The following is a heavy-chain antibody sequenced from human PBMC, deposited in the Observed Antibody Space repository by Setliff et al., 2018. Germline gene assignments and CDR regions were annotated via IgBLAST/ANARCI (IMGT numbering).Heavy chain of an antibody. D-gene: IGHD2-8*01. CDR1: GFTFSNSW. Sequence: GESLKISCAAFGFTFSNSWMNWVRRAPGKGLEWVAIIKQDGSEKYYVDSVKGRFTISRDNTRNSLYLQMNSLRAEDTAVYYCARNGGLDYWGQGALVTVSS. V-gene: IGHV3-7*01. J-gene: IGHJ4*02. CDR3: ARNGGLDY. CDR2: IKQDGSEK.